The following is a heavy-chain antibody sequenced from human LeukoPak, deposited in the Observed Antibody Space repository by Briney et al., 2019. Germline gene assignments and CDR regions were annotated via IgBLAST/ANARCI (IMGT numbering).Heavy chain of an antibody. Sequence: GSLRLSCAASDFSFNTYSMHWVRQAPGKGLEWVALISSDGSSKYYADSVKGRFTVSRDNSKNTLYLQMNSLRADDSAVFYCASSPYGSGTYAYYYAMDVWGPGTTVTVSS. CDR2: ISSDGSSK. CDR3: ASSPYGSGTYAYYYAMDV. D-gene: IGHD3-10*01. V-gene: IGHV3-30-3*01. J-gene: IGHJ6*02. CDR1: DFSFNTYS.